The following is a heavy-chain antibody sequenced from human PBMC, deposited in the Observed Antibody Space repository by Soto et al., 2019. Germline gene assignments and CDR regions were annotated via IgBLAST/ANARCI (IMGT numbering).Heavy chain of an antibody. J-gene: IGHJ6*02. CDR1: GYTFTSYY. Sequence: ASVKVSCKASGYTFTSYYMHWVRQAPGQGLEWMGIINPSGGSTSYAQKFQGRVTMTRDTSTSTVYMELSSLRSEDTAVYYCARVDPLFITMVRGVIIQPDYYYGMDVWGQGTTVTVSS. CDR3: ARVDPLFITMVRGVIIQPDYYYGMDV. V-gene: IGHV1-46*01. CDR2: INPSGGST. D-gene: IGHD3-10*01.